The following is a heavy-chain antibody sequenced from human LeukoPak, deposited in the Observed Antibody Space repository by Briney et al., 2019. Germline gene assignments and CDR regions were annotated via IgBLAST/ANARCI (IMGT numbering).Heavy chain of an antibody. CDR1: GFTFSSYR. Sequence: PGGSLRLSCAASGFTFSSYRMNWVRQAPGKGLEWVSSISSSSSYIYYADSVKVRFTISRDNAKNSLYLQMNSLRAEDTAVYYCARARPVNYDFWSGYQADFDYWGQGTLVTVSS. CDR3: ARARPVNYDFWSGYQADFDY. CDR2: ISSSSSYI. V-gene: IGHV3-21*01. J-gene: IGHJ4*02. D-gene: IGHD3-3*01.